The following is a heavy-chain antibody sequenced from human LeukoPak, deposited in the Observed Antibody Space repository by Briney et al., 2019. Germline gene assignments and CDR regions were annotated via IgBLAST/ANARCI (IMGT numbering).Heavy chain of an antibody. D-gene: IGHD2-2*01. CDR1: GYTFTSYG. CDR2: ISAYNGNT. J-gene: IGHJ5*02. V-gene: IGHV1-18*01. Sequence: ASVKVSCKASGYTFTSYGISWVRQAPGQGLEWMGRISAYNGNTNYAQNLQGRVTMTTDTSTNTAYMELRSLRSDDTAVYYCARDTIIVIPAAHLPSNWFDPWGQGTLVTVSS. CDR3: ARDTIIVIPAAHLPSNWFDP.